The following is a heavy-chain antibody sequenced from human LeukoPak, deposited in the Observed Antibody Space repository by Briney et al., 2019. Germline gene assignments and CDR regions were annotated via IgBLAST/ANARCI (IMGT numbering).Heavy chain of an antibody. V-gene: IGHV3-23*01. CDR1: GFTFSGYG. J-gene: IGHJ4*02. CDR3: ARPLYSGWYGDPDY. Sequence: GGSLRLSCAASGFTFSGYGMSWVRKAPGKGLEWVSAISGSGCSTYYADSVKGRFTISRDNAKNSLYLQMNSLRAEDTAVYYCARPLYSGWYGDPDYWGQGTLVTVSS. D-gene: IGHD6-19*01. CDR2: ISGSGCST.